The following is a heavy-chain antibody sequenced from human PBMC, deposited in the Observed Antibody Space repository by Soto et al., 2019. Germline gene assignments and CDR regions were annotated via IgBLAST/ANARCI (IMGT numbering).Heavy chain of an antibody. CDR2: INAGNGNT. CDR1: GYTFTSYA. Sequence: QVQLVQSGAEEKKPGASVKVSCKASGYTFTSYAMHWVRQAPGQRLEWMGWINAGNGNTKYSQKFQGRVNITRDTSASTAYMELSSLRFEDTAVYYCARGGGWYVWFDPWGQGTLVTVSS. D-gene: IGHD6-19*01. J-gene: IGHJ5*02. V-gene: IGHV1-3*05. CDR3: ARGGGWYVWFDP.